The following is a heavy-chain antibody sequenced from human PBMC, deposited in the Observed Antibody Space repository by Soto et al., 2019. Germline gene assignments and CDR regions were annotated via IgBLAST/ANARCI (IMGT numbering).Heavy chain of an antibody. V-gene: IGHV4-30-4*01. CDR3: ARVGRTYYYDGSGYNWFDP. CDR1: GGSISSGDYY. CDR2: MYYSGST. D-gene: IGHD3-22*01. J-gene: IGHJ5*02. Sequence: SETLSLTCTVSGGSISSGDYYWSWIRQPPGKGLEWIGYMYYSGSTYYNPSLKSRLTISVDTSNNQFSLKLSSVTAADTAVYYCARVGRTYYYDGSGYNWFDPWGQGTLVTVSS.